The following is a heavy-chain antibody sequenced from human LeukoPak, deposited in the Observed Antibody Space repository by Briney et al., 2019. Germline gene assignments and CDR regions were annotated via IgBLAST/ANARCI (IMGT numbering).Heavy chain of an antibody. D-gene: IGHD4-17*01. J-gene: IGHJ4*02. CDR2: ISFDRSSE. CDR3: ARDRYGDYGFDY. Sequence: PGRSLRLSCAASGFTFSLYGMHWVRQAPGKGLEWVAVISFDRSSEYYADSVKDRFTISRDNAKNSLYLQMNSLRAEDTAVYYCARDRYGDYGFDYWGQGTLVTVSS. CDR1: GFTFSLYG. V-gene: IGHV3-30-3*01.